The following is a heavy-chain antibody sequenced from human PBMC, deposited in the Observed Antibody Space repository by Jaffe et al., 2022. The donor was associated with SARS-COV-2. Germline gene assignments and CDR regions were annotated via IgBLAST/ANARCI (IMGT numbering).Heavy chain of an antibody. CDR2: ISWNSGSI. Sequence: EVQLVESGGGLVQPGRSLRLSCAASGFTFDDYAMHWVRQAPGKGLEWVSGISWNSGSIGYADSVKGRFTISRDNAKNSLYLQMNSLRAEDTALYYCARTDGLDWLLYGEAAFDYWGQGTLVTVSS. CDR1: GFTFDDYA. CDR3: ARTDGLDWLLYGEAAFDY. J-gene: IGHJ4*02. D-gene: IGHD3-9*01. V-gene: IGHV3-9*01.